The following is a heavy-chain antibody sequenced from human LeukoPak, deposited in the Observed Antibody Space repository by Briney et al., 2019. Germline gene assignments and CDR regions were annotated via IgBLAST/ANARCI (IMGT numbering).Heavy chain of an antibody. CDR3: ARETPRKAFDI. Sequence: PGGSLRLSCAASGFTFSSYGMNWVRQAPGKGLEWVSSISSRSSFIYYVESVKGRFTISRDNAKNSLYLQMNSLRAEDTAVYYCARETPRKAFDIWGQGTMVTVSS. J-gene: IGHJ3*02. CDR2: ISSRSSFI. CDR1: GFTFSSYG. V-gene: IGHV3-21*01.